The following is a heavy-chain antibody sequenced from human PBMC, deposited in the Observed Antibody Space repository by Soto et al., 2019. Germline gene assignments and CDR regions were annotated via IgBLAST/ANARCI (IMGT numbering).Heavy chain of an antibody. CDR1: GFTFSNYA. CDR2: ICGSGVDT. CDR3: ARVQAYSSDY. V-gene: IGHV3-23*01. Sequence: PGGSLRLSCVASGFTFSNYAMSWVRQAPGKGLEWVSVICGSGVDTYYADSVKGRFTISRDNSKNTLYLQMNSLRAEDTALYYCARVQAYSSDYWGPGILVTVFS. J-gene: IGHJ4*02. D-gene: IGHD1-26*01.